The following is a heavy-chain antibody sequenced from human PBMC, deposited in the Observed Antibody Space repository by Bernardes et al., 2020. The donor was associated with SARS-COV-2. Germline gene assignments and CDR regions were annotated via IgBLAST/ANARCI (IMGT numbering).Heavy chain of an antibody. CDR1: GFTLSRYP. J-gene: IGHJ3*01. V-gene: IGHV3-64*02. D-gene: IGHD2-21*01. Sequence: GGSLRLSCVVSGFTLSRYPMFWIRQAPGKGLEYVAAISSNGAKTYYADAVRGRFTISRDTSKNTIFLQMDSLRAEDTALYYCTRDRDFCTSTACSLLFDAFDLWGQGTMVTVS. CDR2: ISSNGAKT. CDR3: TRDRDFCTSTACSLLFDAFDL.